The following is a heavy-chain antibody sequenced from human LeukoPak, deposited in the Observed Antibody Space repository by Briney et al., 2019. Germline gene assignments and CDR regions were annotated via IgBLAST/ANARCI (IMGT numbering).Heavy chain of an antibody. V-gene: IGHV1-2*02. J-gene: IGHJ4*02. CDR2: INPDSGGT. D-gene: IGHD6-19*01. CDR3: ARDFPYSSGWYSPVDY. Sequence: ASVKVSCKASGYTFTGYYMHWVRQAPGHGLEWMGWINPDSGGTNYAQKFQGRVTMTRDTSISTAYMELSRLRSDDTAVYYCARDFPYSSGWYSPVDYWGQGTLVTVSS. CDR1: GYTFTGYY.